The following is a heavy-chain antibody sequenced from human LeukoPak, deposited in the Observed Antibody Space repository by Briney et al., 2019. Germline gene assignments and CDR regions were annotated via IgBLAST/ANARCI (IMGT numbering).Heavy chain of an antibody. D-gene: IGHD3-10*01. Sequence: SETLSLTCAVSGGSFSGYYWNWIRQPPGKGLEWMGEINHNGSTNYNPSLKSRVIISVDTSKHQFYLKLSSVTAADTAVYYFARLYGSGSYYRHWGQGILVTVSS. V-gene: IGHV4-34*01. CDR3: ARLYGSGSYYRH. CDR1: GGSFSGYY. CDR2: INHNGST. J-gene: IGHJ4*02.